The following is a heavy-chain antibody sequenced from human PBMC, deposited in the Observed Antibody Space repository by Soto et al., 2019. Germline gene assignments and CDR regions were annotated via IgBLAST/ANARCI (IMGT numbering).Heavy chain of an antibody. J-gene: IGHJ4*02. Sequence: EVQVVESGGGLIKPGGSLRLSCATSGFGFTGTWMNWVRQPPGRGLEWVGRIKSIDAGGTTDYAAPVKGRFTISRDDSEDTVYLQMSSLKIEDTAVYYCTALSAFGGVIVSSYWGQGTRVTVSS. CDR2: IKSIDAGGTT. CDR3: TALSAFGGVIVSSY. V-gene: IGHV3-15*07. D-gene: IGHD3-16*02. CDR1: GFGFTGTW.